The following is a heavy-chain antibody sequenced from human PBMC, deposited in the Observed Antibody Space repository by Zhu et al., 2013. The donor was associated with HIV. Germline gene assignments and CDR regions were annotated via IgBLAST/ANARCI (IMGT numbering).Heavy chain of an antibody. D-gene: IGHD3-3*01. V-gene: IGHV1-2*02. CDR1: GYAFVGYY. CDR2: INPDSGAT. Sequence: QVQLVQSGAEVKKPGSSVKVSCKSSGYAFVGYYMHWVRQAPGQGFEWMGWINPDSGATDYAQRFLGRVSITRDTSIDTAFMEVRRLTPDDTAIYYCARSLGLTFGVVVWGQGTLVTVSS. CDR3: ARSLGLTFGVVV. J-gene: IGHJ4*02.